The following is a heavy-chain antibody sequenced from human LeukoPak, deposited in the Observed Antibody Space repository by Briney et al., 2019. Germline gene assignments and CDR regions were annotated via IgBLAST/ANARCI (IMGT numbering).Heavy chain of an antibody. CDR1: GFTFSNAW. V-gene: IGHV3-15*01. CDR2: IKSKTDGGTT. CDR3: TTDDELLTGMDV. D-gene: IGHD1-7*01. Sequence: PGGSLRLSCAASGFTFSNAWMSWVRQAPGKGLEWVGRIKSKTDGGTTDYAAPVKGRFTISRDDSKNTLYLQMNSLKTEDTAVYYCTTDDELLTGMDVWGQGTTVTVSS. J-gene: IGHJ6*02.